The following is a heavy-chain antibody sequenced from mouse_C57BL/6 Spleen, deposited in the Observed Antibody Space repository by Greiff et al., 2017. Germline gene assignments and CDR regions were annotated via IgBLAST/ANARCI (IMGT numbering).Heavy chain of an antibody. V-gene: IGHV1-54*01. CDR3: ARVDGYYDYCAMDY. D-gene: IGHD2-3*01. CDR2: INPGRGGT. J-gene: IGHJ4*01. Sequence: QVQLQQSGAELVRPGTSVKVSCKASGYAFTNYLIEWVKQRPGQGLEWIGVINPGRGGTNYNEKFKGKATLTADKSSSTAYMQLSSLTSEDSAVYFCARVDGYYDYCAMDYWGQGTSVTVSS. CDR1: GYAFTNYL.